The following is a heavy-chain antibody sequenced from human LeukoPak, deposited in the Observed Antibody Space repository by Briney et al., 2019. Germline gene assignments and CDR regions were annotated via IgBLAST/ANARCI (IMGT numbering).Heavy chain of an antibody. D-gene: IGHD3-22*01. J-gene: IGHJ4*02. CDR3: ARDGAKSGYYYVDSFPEY. CDR1: GFTFSSYA. V-gene: IGHV3-30-3*01. Sequence: PGGSLRLSCAASGFTFSSYAMHWVRQAPGKGLEWVAVISYDGSNKYYADSVKGRFTISRDNSKNTLYLQMNSLRAEDTAVYYCARDGAKSGYYYVDSFPEYWGQGTLVTVSS. CDR2: ISYDGSNK.